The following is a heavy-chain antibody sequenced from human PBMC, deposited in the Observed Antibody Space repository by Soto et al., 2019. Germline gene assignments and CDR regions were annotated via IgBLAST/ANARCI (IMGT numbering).Heavy chain of an antibody. CDR2: ISYDGSNK. V-gene: IGHV3-30-3*01. CDR3: ARIAYDSSSFDAFDI. J-gene: IGHJ3*02. CDR1: GFTFSSYA. Sequence: LRLSCAASGFTFSSYAMHWVRQAPGKGLEWVAVISYDGSNKYYADSVEGRFTISRDNSKNTLYLQMNSLRAEDTAVYYCARIAYDSSSFDAFDIWGQGTMVTVSS. D-gene: IGHD3-22*01.